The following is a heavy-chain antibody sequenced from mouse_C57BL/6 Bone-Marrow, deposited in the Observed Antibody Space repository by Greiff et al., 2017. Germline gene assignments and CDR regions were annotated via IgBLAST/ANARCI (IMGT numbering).Heavy chain of an antibody. Sequence: VQLQQPGAELVKPGASVQMSCKASGYTFTSYWITWVKQRPGQGLEWIGDIYPGSGSTNYNEKFKSKATLTVDTSSSTAYMQLSSLTSEDSAVYYCAREGLTTVVARGYFDYWGQGTTLTVSS. CDR3: AREGLTTVVARGYFDY. D-gene: IGHD1-1*01. CDR2: IYPGSGST. J-gene: IGHJ2*01. V-gene: IGHV1-55*01. CDR1: GYTFTSYW.